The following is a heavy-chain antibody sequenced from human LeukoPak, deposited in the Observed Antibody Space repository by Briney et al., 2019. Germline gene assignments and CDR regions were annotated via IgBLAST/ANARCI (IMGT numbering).Heavy chain of an antibody. CDR2: LYYSGTT. Sequence: TLSLTCSVSSGSISSGGYWWSWIRQHPGKGLEWIGYLYYSGTTYYNPSLKSRVTISIDKSKNLFSLKLRSVTAADTAVYYCASGSGRFYFDHWGQGTQVSVSS. D-gene: IGHD3-10*01. V-gene: IGHV4-31*03. J-gene: IGHJ4*02. CDR3: ASGSGRFYFDH. CDR1: SGSISSGGYW.